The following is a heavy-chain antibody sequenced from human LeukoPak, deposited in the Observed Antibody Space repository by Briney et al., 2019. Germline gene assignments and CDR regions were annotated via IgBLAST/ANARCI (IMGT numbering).Heavy chain of an antibody. Sequence: SETLSLTCAVYGGSFSGYYWSWIRQPPGKGLEWIGEINHSGSTNYNPSLKSRVTISVDTSKNQFSLKLSSVTAADTAVYYCARDTGYSSGWYRVNAFDIWGQGTMVTVSS. CDR3: ARDTGYSSGWYRVNAFDI. CDR2: INHSGST. V-gene: IGHV4-34*01. CDR1: GGSFSGYY. J-gene: IGHJ3*02. D-gene: IGHD6-19*01.